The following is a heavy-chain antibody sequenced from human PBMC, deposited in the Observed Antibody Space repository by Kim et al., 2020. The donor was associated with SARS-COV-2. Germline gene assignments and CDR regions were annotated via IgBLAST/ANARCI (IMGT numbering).Heavy chain of an antibody. J-gene: IGHJ6*02. Sequence: GGSLRLSCAASGFTFSSYSMNWVRQVPGKGLEWVSSISSSSSYIYYADSVKGRFTISRDNAKNSLYLQMNSLRAEDTAVYYCARYPEVRGVMWYYYGMDVWGQGTTVTVSS. V-gene: IGHV3-21*01. CDR2: ISSSSSYI. D-gene: IGHD3-10*01. CDR1: GFTFSSYS. CDR3: ARYPEVRGVMWYYYGMDV.